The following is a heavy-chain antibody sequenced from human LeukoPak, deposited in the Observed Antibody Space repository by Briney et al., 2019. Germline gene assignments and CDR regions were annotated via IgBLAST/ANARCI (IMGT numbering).Heavy chain of an antibody. Sequence: SETLSLTCTVSNGSINSGEFYWSWIRQPPGKGLEWIGYIYYSGSTYYNPSLKSRVTISVDTSKNQFSLKLSSVTAADTAVYYCARDRDYYYMDVWGKGTTVSVSS. V-gene: IGHV4-30-4*01. CDR3: ARDRDYYYMDV. CDR1: NGSINSGEFY. J-gene: IGHJ6*03. CDR2: IYYSGST. D-gene: IGHD3-10*01.